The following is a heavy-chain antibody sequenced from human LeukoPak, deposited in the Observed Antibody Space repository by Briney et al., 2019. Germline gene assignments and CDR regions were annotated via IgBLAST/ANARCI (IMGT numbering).Heavy chain of an antibody. CDR2: IHPGDSDT. CDR1: GYSFITYW. CDR3: ATTNGGNRYYFDY. J-gene: IGHJ4*02. Sequence: GESLKISCKGSGYSFITYWIGWVRQMPGKGLEWMGIIHPGDSDTRYSPSFQGQVTISADKSICTAYLQWSSLKASDTAIYYCATTNGGNRYYFDYWGQGTLVTVSS. V-gene: IGHV5-51*01. D-gene: IGHD4-23*01.